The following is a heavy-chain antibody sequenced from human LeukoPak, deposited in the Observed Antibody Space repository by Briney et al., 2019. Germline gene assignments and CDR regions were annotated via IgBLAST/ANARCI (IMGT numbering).Heavy chain of an antibody. D-gene: IGHD3-10*01. Sequence: PGRSLRLSCAASGFTFSSYAMHWVRQAPGKGLEWVAVISYDGNNKYYADSVKGRFTISRDNSKNTLYLQMNSLRDEDTAVYYCARGHYYASGTFDYWGQGTLVTVSS. CDR1: GFTFSSYA. CDR3: ARGHYYASGTFDY. CDR2: ISYDGNNK. V-gene: IGHV3-30*04. J-gene: IGHJ4*02.